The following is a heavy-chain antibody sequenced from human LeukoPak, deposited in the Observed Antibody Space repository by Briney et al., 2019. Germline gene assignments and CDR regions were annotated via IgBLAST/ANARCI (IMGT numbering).Heavy chain of an antibody. Sequence: SETLSLTCTVSGGSISSSSYYWGWLRQPPGKGLEWIGSIYYSGSTYYNPSLKSRVTISVDTSKNQFSLKLSSVTAADTAVYYCVSPQGFWSGYYPALFYWGQGTLVTVSS. CDR2: IYYSGST. CDR1: GGSISSSSYY. D-gene: IGHD3-3*01. J-gene: IGHJ4*02. V-gene: IGHV4-39*01. CDR3: VSPQGFWSGYYPALFY.